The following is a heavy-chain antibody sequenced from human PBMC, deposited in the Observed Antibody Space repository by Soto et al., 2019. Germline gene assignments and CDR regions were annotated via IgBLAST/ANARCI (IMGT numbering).Heavy chain of an antibody. Sequence: EVQLVETGGGLIYPGGSLRLSCAASGFSVSGDPMNWVRQAPGKGLEWISAIYSGGNTNDAGSVKGRFTISRDTSKNTLYLQMNSLRVEDTAVYYCARHAWLENWGQGTLVTVSS. CDR3: ARHAWLEN. CDR2: IYSGGNT. CDR1: GFSVSGDP. D-gene: IGHD3-9*01. J-gene: IGHJ4*02. V-gene: IGHV3-53*02.